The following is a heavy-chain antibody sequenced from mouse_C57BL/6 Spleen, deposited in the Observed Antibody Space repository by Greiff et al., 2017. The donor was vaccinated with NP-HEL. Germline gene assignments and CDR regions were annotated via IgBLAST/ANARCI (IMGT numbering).Heavy chain of an antibody. J-gene: IGHJ4*01. CDR3: AKYGSSYDYAMDY. V-gene: IGHV1-7*01. D-gene: IGHD1-1*01. CDR2: INPSSGYT. CDR1: GYTFTSYW. Sequence: VQLQESGAELAKPGASVKLSCKASGYTFTSYWMHWVKQRPGQGLEWIGYINPSSGYTKYNQKFKDKATLTADKSSSTAYMQLSSLTYEDSAVYYCAKYGSSYDYAMDYWGQGTSVTVSS.